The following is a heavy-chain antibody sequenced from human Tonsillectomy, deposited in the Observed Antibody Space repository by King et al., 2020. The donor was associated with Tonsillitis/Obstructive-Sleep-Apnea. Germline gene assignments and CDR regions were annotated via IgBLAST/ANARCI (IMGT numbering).Heavy chain of an antibody. V-gene: IGHV3-11*05. CDR3: AASRGGIWNPDHLQDYFMDV. CDR1: GFTFSDYY. Sequence: VQLVESGGGLVKPGGSLRLSCAPSGFTFSDYYINWVRQRPGKGLEWLSHVSGSGAYTNYGPSVRGRFTISRDNAKNSVFLQMSSLGAEDTAVYYCAASRGGIWNPDHLQDYFMDVWGIGTTVTVSS. J-gene: IGHJ6*03. CDR2: VSGSGAYT. D-gene: IGHD1-1*01.